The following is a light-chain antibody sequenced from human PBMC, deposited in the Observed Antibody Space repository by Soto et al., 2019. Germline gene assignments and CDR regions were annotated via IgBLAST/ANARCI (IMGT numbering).Light chain of an antibody. J-gene: IGKJ5*01. CDR3: QQLHDYPIT. V-gene: IGKV1-9*01. Sequence: ILLTQSASSLSASVGDRFTITCRASQGIDSSFAWYQQKPGKAPKLLIYAASSLQSGVPSRFSGSGSGTDFTLTISSLQPEDFATYYCQQLHDYPITFGQGTRLEIK. CDR1: QGIDSS. CDR2: AAS.